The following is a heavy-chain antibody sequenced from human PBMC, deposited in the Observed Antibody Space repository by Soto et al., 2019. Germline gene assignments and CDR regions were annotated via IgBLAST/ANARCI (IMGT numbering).Heavy chain of an antibody. D-gene: IGHD3-3*02. J-gene: IGHJ3*02. CDR1: GFTFSDYY. CDR2: ISSGGKTI. CDR3: ARDIYGELIRDDAFDI. V-gene: IGHV3-11*01. Sequence: QVQLVESGGGLVKPGGSLRLSCAASGFTFSDYYMAWIRQAPGKGLEWVSYISSGGKTIYYADSVKGRFTISRDDAKNSLYLQMNSLRAEDTAVYFCARDIYGELIRDDAFDIWGQGTMVTVSS.